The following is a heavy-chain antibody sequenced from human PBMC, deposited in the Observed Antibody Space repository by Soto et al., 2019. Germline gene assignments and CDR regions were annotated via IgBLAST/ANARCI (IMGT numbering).Heavy chain of an antibody. Sequence: SGPTLVNPTQTLTLTCTFSGFSLSTSGMCVSWIRQPPGKALEWLARIDWDDDKYYSTSLKTRLTISKDTSKNQVVLTMNSLRAEDTAVYYCAKDSYGPPYYYYGMDVWGQRTTVTVSS. CDR3: AKDSYGPPYYYYGMDV. CDR2: IDWDDDK. CDR1: GFSLSTSGMC. D-gene: IGHD5-18*01. V-gene: IGHV2-70*02. J-gene: IGHJ6*02.